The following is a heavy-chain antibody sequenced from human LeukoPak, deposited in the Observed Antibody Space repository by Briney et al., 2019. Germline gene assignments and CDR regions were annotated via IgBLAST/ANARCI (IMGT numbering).Heavy chain of an antibody. Sequence: GGSLRLSCAASGFTVSSNYMSWVRQAPGKGLEWVSVIYSGGSTYYADSVKGRFTISRDNSKNTLYLQMNSLRAEDTAVYYCARVPPYHPLDDYWGQGTLVTVSS. CDR1: GFTVSSNY. V-gene: IGHV3-66*01. J-gene: IGHJ4*02. CDR3: ARVPPYHPLDDY. D-gene: IGHD1-14*01. CDR2: IYSGGST.